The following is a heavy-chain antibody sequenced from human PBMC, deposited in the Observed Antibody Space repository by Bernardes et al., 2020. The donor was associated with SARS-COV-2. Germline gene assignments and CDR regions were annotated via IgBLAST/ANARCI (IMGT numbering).Heavy chain of an antibody. V-gene: IGHV1-2*02. J-gene: IGHJ6*02. D-gene: IGHD5-18*01. Sequence: ASVKVPCKASGYTFTGYYMHWVRQAPGQGLEWMGWINPNSGGTNYAQKFQGRVTMTRDTSISTAYMELSRLRSDDTAVYYCARTGRGYSYGADYYYYGMDVWGQGTTVTVSS. CDR2: INPNSGGT. CDR3: ARTGRGYSYGADYYYYGMDV. CDR1: GYTFTGYY.